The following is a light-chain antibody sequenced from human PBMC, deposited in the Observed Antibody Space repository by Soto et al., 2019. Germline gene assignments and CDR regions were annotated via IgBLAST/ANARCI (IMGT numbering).Light chain of an antibody. Sequence: PGESATLSCRASRSVSNYLAWYQQKPGQAPRLLIYDASTRATGIPATFSGSGSGTQFTLTISSLQSEDFAVYYCQQYNNWPAITFGQGTRLEIK. CDR2: DAS. CDR1: RSVSNY. CDR3: QQYNNWPAIT. V-gene: IGKV3D-15*01. J-gene: IGKJ5*01.